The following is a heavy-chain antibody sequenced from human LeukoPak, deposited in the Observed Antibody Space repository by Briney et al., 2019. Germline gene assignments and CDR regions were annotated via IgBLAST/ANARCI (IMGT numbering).Heavy chain of an antibody. CDR2: IIPIFVTA. J-gene: IGHJ6*03. D-gene: IGHD3-16*02. CDR3: AREKSGLRLGELSPYYYYYMDV. Sequence: SVKVSCKASGGTFSSYAISWVRQAPGQGLEWMGGIIPIFVTANYAQKFQGRVTITTDESTSTACMELSSLRSEDTAVYYCAREKSGLRLGELSPYYYYYMDVWGKGTTVTVSS. V-gene: IGHV1-69*05. CDR1: GGTFSSYA.